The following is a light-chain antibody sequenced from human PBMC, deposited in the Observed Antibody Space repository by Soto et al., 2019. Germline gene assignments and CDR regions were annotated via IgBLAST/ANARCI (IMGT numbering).Light chain of an antibody. CDR3: QQDKSYST. V-gene: IGKV1-5*01. J-gene: IGKJ1*01. CDR2: DAS. Sequence: DIQMTQSPSALSASVGDRVTITCRASQSIKTWLAWYQRKPGRAPNLLIYDASSLQSGVPSRFSGSGSGTDFTLTISSLQPDDFATYYCQQDKSYSTFGQGTKVDIK. CDR1: QSIKTW.